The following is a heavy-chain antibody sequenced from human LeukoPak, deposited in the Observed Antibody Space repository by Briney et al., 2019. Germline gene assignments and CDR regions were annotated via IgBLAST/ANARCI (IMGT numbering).Heavy chain of an antibody. CDR1: GFTFSSYS. CDR3: ARELFGGSNPPLDY. J-gene: IGHJ4*02. D-gene: IGHD4-11*01. Sequence: GGSLRLSCAASGFTFSSYSMNWVRQAPGKGLEWVSSISSSSSYIYYADSVKGRFTISRDNAKNPLYLQMNGLRAEDTAVYYCARELFGGSNPPLDYWGQGTLVTVSS. V-gene: IGHV3-21*01. CDR2: ISSSSSYI.